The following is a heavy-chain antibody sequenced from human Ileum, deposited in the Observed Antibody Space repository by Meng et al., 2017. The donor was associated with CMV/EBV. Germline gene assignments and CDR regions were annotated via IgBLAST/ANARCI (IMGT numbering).Heavy chain of an antibody. Sequence: EFQLGEAGGGLVETGASLRLSVECSGFTFSRYNMNLVRQAQGKGLECVSFIGSSSSSAFKADAVKGQCTITRDNAKNSRKLQMNMLRVEDAAVDYCSRADTTLAPSAFDSWGQGTLVTVSS. V-gene: IGHV3-21*01. CDR3: SRADTTLAPSAFDS. D-gene: IGHD1-1*01. CDR2: IGSSSSSA. CDR1: GFTFSRYN. J-gene: IGHJ4*02.